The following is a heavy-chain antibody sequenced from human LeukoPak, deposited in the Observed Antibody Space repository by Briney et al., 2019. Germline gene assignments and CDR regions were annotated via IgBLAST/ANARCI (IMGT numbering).Heavy chain of an antibody. CDR2: ISSSSSYI. CDR1: GFTFSSYS. J-gene: IGHJ4*02. D-gene: IGHD2-2*01. V-gene: IGHV3-21*01. Sequence: GGSLRLSCAASGFTFSSYSMNWVRQAPGKGLEWVSSISSSSSYIYYADSVKGRFTISRDNAKNSLYLQMNSLRAEDTAVHYCARDLGYCSSTSCYAGSIDYWGQGTLVTVSS. CDR3: ARDLGYCSSTSCYAGSIDY.